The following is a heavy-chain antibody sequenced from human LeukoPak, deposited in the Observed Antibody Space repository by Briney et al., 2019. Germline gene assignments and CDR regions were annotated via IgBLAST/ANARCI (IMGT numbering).Heavy chain of an antibody. V-gene: IGHV4-4*09. CDR2: IYTSGST. CDR1: GGSISSYY. Sequence: PSETLSLTCTVSGGSISSYYWSWIRQPPAKGLEWIGYIYTSGSTNYNPSLKSRVTISVDTSKNQFSLKLSPVTAADTAVYYCARLSSYGYMFADYWGQGTLVTVSS. J-gene: IGHJ4*02. CDR3: ARLSSYGYMFADY. D-gene: IGHD5-18*01.